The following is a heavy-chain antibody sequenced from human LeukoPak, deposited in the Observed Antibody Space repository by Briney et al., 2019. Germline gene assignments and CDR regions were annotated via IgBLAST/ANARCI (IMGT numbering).Heavy chain of an antibody. CDR3: ARVSSGYYAYLTFDY. Sequence: ASVKVSFKSSGGTFSSYAISWVRPAPGQGLEWMGWINPNRGGTNYAQKFQGWVTMTRDTSISTAYLELSRLRSDDTAVYYCARVSSGYYAYLTFDYWGQGTLVTVSS. J-gene: IGHJ4*02. CDR2: INPNRGGT. D-gene: IGHD3-22*01. CDR1: GGTFSSYA. V-gene: IGHV1-2*04.